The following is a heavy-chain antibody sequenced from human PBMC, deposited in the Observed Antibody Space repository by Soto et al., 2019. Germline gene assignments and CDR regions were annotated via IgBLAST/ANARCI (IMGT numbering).Heavy chain of an antibody. D-gene: IGHD6-6*01. Sequence: GASVKVSCKASGYTFTSYYMHWVRQAPGQGLEWMGIINPSGGSTSYAQKFQGRVTMTRDTSTSTVYMELSSLRSEDTAVYYCARDIQQLALERYYYYYMDVWGKGTTVTVSS. V-gene: IGHV1-46*03. CDR1: GYTFTSYY. J-gene: IGHJ6*03. CDR2: INPSGGST. CDR3: ARDIQQLALERYYYYYMDV.